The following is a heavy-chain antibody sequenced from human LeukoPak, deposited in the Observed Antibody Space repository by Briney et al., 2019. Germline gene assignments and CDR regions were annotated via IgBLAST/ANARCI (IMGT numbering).Heavy chain of an antibody. V-gene: IGHV4-59*11. CDR1: GGSISDHY. CDR2: IHSSGST. CDR3: ARDKQTTSGWTYQYYGLDV. Sequence: SETLSLTCIVSGGSISDHYWSWIRQPPGKGLEWIGYIHSSGSTNYNPSLKSRVTISVDTSKNQFSLKLGSVTAADTAVYYCARDKQTTSGWTYQYYGLDVWGQGTTVTVSS. J-gene: IGHJ6*02. D-gene: IGHD6-19*01.